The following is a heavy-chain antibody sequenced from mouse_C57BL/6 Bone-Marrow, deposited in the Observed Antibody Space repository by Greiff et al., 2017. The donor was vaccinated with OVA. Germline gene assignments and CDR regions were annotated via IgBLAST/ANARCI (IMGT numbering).Heavy chain of an antibody. CDR2: INPNNGGT. CDR1: GYTFTDYN. Sequence: VQLQQSGPELVKPGASVKMSCKASGYTFTDYNMHWVKQSHGKSLEWIGYINPNNGGTSYNQKFKGKATLTVNKASSTAYMELRSLTSEVSAGYYCERMGYDFDYWGQGTTLTVSS. CDR3: ERMGYDFDY. J-gene: IGHJ2*01. V-gene: IGHV1-22*01. D-gene: IGHD2-2*01.